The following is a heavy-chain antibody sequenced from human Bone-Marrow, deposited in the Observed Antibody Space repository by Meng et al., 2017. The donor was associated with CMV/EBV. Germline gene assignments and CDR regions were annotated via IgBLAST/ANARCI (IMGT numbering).Heavy chain of an antibody. CDR2: ISDRT. D-gene: IGHD1-26*01. J-gene: IGHJ4*02. CDR3: ARGKNSGVYRYSFDY. Sequence: GGSLRLSCAASGFTFSTFWMHWVRQAPGKGLEWVSGISDRTYYADSVRGRFTITRDNTKNALYLQMNSLRAEDTAVYYCARGKNSGVYRYSFDYWGQGTLVTVSS. CDR1: GFTFSTFW. V-gene: IGHV3-23*01.